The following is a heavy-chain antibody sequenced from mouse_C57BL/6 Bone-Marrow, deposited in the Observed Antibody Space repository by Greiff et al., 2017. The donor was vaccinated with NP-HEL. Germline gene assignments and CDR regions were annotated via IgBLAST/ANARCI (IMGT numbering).Heavy chain of an antibody. J-gene: IGHJ4*01. D-gene: IGHD1-1*01. CDR3: ARQGGSSYYYAMDY. Sequence: EVKLVESGGGLVQPGGSLKLSCAASGFTFSDYYMYWVRQTPEKRLEWVAYISNGGGSTYYPDTVKGRFTISRDNAKNTLYLQMSRLKSEDTAMYYCARQGGSSYYYAMDYWGQGTSVTVSS. V-gene: IGHV5-12*01. CDR2: ISNGGGST. CDR1: GFTFSDYY.